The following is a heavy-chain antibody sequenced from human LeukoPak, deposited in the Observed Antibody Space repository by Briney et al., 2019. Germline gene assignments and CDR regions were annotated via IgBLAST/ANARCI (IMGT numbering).Heavy chain of an antibody. CDR1: GFIFSNYW. V-gene: IGHV3-7*03. D-gene: IGHD3-10*01. Sequence: GGSLRLSCAACGFIFSNYWMSWVRQAPGKGLEWVANIKQDGSEKYYVDSVKGRFTVSRDNANNSLYLQMNSLRAEDTAVYYCARAPTYGSGSSFDYWGQGTLVTVSS. CDR3: ARAPTYGSGSSFDY. CDR2: IKQDGSEK. J-gene: IGHJ4*02.